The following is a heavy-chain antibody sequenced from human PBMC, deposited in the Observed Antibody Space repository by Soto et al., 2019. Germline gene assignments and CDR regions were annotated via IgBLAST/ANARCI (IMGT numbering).Heavy chain of an antibody. Sequence: SVKVSCKASGGNFRSSAISWVRQAPGQGLEWMGGIIPVFGSANYAQKFQGRVTITADESTSTAYMEVSSLRSDDTAVYYCANELTTVAKDVYYYYGLHVWGQGTTVTVSS. D-gene: IGHD4-17*01. J-gene: IGHJ6*02. CDR1: GGNFRSSA. CDR2: IIPVFGSA. CDR3: ANELTTVAKDVYYYYGLHV. V-gene: IGHV1-69*13.